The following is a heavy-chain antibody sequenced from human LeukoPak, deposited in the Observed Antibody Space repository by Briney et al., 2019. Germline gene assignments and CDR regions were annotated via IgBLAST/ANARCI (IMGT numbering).Heavy chain of an antibody. CDR1: GFTFSNYG. CDR2: ISYDGSNK. J-gene: IGHJ4*02. Sequence: GGSLRLSCAASGFTFSNYGMHWVRQAPGKGLEWVAVISYDGSNKYYADSVKGRFTISRDNSKNTLYLQMNSLRAEDTAVYYCAKLGGNYWGQGTLVTVSS. D-gene: IGHD3-16*01. CDR3: AKLGGNY. V-gene: IGHV3-30*18.